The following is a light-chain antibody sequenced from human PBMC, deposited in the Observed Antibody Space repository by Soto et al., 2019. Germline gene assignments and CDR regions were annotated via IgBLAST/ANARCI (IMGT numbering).Light chain of an antibody. J-gene: IGLJ7*01. CDR3: GSYSNTATRV. CDR2: EIN. Sequence: QSALTQPPSASGSPGQSVTISCTGTSSDVGAYDYVSWYQQHPGKAPKLMIYEINKRPSGVPDRFSGSKSGNTASLTVSGLQAEDEADYYCGSYSNTATRVFGGGTQLTVL. CDR1: SSDVGAYDY. V-gene: IGLV2-8*01.